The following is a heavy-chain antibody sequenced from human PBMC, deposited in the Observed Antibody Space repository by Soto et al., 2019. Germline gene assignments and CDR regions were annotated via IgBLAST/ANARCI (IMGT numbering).Heavy chain of an antibody. CDR3: AKHNTVEVSSVRAYVI. CDR2: ISGSAGIT. D-gene: IGHD2-15*01. J-gene: IGHJ3*02. Sequence: GGSLRLSCAASGFTFSSHGISWVRQAAGRGLEWVSFISGSAGITFYADSVKGRFNISRDNSKDTVYLQMNSLRAEDTALYYCAKHNTVEVSSVRAYVISDRATM. CDR1: GFTFSSHG. V-gene: IGHV3-23*01.